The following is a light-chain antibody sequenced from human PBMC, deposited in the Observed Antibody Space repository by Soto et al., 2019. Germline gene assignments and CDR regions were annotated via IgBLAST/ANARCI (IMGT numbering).Light chain of an antibody. CDR1: QGISSY. Sequence: IPLTQSPSSLSASVGDRVTITCRASQGISSYLAWYQQKPGKAPKLLIYAASTLQSGVPSRFSGSGSGTDFTLTISSLQPEDFAIYYCQQLNSYPPTFGGGTKVEIK. J-gene: IGKJ4*01. CDR3: QQLNSYPPT. V-gene: IGKV1-9*01. CDR2: AAS.